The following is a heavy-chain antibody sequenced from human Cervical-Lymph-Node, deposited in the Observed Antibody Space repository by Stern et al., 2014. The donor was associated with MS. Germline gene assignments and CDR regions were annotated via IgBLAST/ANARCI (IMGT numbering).Heavy chain of an antibody. V-gene: IGHV1-2*06. CDR2: INTNSGST. Sequence: QMQLVQSGAEVKKPGASVKVACKASGYTFTDYYIHWVRQAPGQGLEWMGRINTNSGSTNYAKNVQGRVTMSRDTSINTASMELSRLTSDDTAVYYCARRGYCSGGSCYGGDYFDYWGQGTLVTVSS. J-gene: IGHJ4*02. D-gene: IGHD2-15*01. CDR1: GYTFTDYY. CDR3: ARRGYCSGGSCYGGDYFDY.